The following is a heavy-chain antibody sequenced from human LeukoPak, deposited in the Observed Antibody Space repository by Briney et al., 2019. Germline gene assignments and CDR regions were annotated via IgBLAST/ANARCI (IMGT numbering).Heavy chain of an antibody. CDR3: ARSFGYGVDAFDI. J-gene: IGHJ3*02. Sequence: GGSLRLSCAAPGFTFSSFTMSWVRQAPGKGLEWVSAMSGSGRSTYYADSVKGRFTISRDNSKNTLYLQMNSLRAEDTAIYYCARSFGYGVDAFDIWGQGTMVTVSS. CDR1: GFTFSSFT. D-gene: IGHD5-18*01. CDR2: MSGSGRST. V-gene: IGHV3-23*01.